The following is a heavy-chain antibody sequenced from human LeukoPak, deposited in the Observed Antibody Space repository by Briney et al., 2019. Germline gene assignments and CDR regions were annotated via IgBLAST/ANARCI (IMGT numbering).Heavy chain of an antibody. J-gene: IGHJ6*03. CDR3: VKDPNGHYYMDV. D-gene: IGHD3-16*01. CDR2: INPNSGGT. Sequence: ASVKVSCKASGYTFTCYYMHWVRQAPGQGLEWMGWINPNSGGTNYAQKFQGRVTMTRDTSISTAYMELSRLRSDDTAVYYCVKDPNGHYYMDVWGKGTTVTVSS. V-gene: IGHV1-2*02. CDR1: GYTFTCYY.